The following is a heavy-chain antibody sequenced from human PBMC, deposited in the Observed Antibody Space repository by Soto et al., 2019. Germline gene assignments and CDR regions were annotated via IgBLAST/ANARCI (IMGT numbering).Heavy chain of an antibody. CDR3: ARGHFYPDY. D-gene: IGHD3-3*02. CDR2: IKQDGSEK. Sequence: EVQLVESGGGLVQPGGSLRLSCAASGFTFSSFWMSWGRQAPGKGLEWVANIKQDGSEKYYEDSVKGRFTISRDNAKNSLYLQMNSLRAEDTAVYYCARGHFYPDYWGQGTLVTVSS. CDR1: GFTFSSFW. J-gene: IGHJ4*02. V-gene: IGHV3-7*02.